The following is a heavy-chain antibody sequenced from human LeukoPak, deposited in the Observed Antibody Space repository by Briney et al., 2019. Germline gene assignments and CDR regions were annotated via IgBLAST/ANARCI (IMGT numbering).Heavy chain of an antibody. CDR2: IYRGGST. Sequence: GGSLRLSCAASGFTVSSSYMSWVRQAPGKGLEWVSVIYRGGSTNYADSVKGRFTTSRDNSKNTLYLQMNSLRADDTAVYYCASGPDYGDYNYWGRGTLVTVSS. CDR1: GFTVSSSY. CDR3: ASGPDYGDYNY. D-gene: IGHD4-17*01. J-gene: IGHJ4*02. V-gene: IGHV3-66*01.